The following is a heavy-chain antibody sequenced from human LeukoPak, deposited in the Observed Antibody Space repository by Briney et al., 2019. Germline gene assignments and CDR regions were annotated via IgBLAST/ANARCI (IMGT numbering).Heavy chain of an antibody. V-gene: IGHV1-3*01. Sequence: GASVKVSCKASGYTFTSYAMHWVRQAPGQRLEWMGWINAGNGNTKYSQKFQGRVTITRDTSASTAYMELRSLRSDDTAVYYCATASDYSNYLDYWGQGTLVTVSS. CDR3: ATASDYSNYLDY. J-gene: IGHJ4*02. CDR2: INAGNGNT. CDR1: GYTFTSYA. D-gene: IGHD4-11*01.